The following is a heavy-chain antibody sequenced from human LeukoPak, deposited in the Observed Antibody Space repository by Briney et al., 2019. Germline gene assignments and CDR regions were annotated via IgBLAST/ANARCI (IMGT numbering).Heavy chain of an antibody. V-gene: IGHV4-61*02. CDR3: ARKGGHSSGWYYYYYMDV. D-gene: IGHD6-19*01. CDR2: IYTSGST. J-gene: IGHJ6*03. Sequence: SETLSLTCTASGDSITSGTYYWAWVRQPAGKGLEWIGRIYTSGSTNYKPSLKSRVTISVDTSKNQFSLKLSSVTAADTAVYYCARKGGHSSGWYYYYYMDVWGKGTTVTISS. CDR1: GDSITSGTYY.